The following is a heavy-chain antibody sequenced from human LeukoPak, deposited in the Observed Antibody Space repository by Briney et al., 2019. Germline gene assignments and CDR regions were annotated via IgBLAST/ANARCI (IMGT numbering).Heavy chain of an antibody. CDR3: ARGSCSGGSCYDY. D-gene: IGHD2-15*01. V-gene: IGHV3-53*01. J-gene: IGHJ4*02. CDR2: IYSGGST. Sequence: GGSLRLSCAASGFTVSSNYMGWVRQAPGKGLEWVSVIYSGGSTYYADSVKGRFTISRDNSKNTLYLQMNSLRAEDTAVYYCARGSCSGGSCYDYWGQGTLVTVSS. CDR1: GFTVSSNY.